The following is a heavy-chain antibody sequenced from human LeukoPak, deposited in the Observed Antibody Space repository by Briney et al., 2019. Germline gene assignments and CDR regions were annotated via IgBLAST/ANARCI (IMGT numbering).Heavy chain of an antibody. Sequence: ASVKVSCKASGYTFTGYYMHWVRQAPGQGLEWMGIINPSGGSTSYAQKFQGRVTMTRDTSTSTVYMELSSLRSEDTAVYYCARDRGSKRVAYCGGDCYIGYFDLWGRGTPVTVSS. V-gene: IGHV1-46*01. CDR3: ARDRGSKRVAYCGGDCYIGYFDL. CDR2: INPSGGST. J-gene: IGHJ2*01. D-gene: IGHD2-21*02. CDR1: GYTFTGYY.